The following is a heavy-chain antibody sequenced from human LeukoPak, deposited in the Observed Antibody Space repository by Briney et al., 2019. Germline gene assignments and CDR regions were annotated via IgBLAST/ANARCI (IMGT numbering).Heavy chain of an antibody. V-gene: IGHV1-2*06. D-gene: IGHD2-15*01. Sequence: ASVKVSCKASGYTFTGYYMHWVRQAPGQGLEWMGRINPNSGGTNYAQKFRGRVTMTRDTSISTAYMELSRLRSDDTAVYYCARPAKRGYCSGGSCWSWFDPWGQGTLVTVSS. CDR1: GYTFTGYY. J-gene: IGHJ5*02. CDR2: INPNSGGT. CDR3: ARPAKRGYCSGGSCWSWFDP.